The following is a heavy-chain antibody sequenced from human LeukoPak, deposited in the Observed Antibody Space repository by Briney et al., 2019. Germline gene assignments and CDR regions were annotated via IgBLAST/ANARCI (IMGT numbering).Heavy chain of an antibody. J-gene: IGHJ4*02. CDR2: IKNDGSST. CDR1: GFTFSSSW. V-gene: IGHV3-74*01. Sequence: GGSLRLSCAASGFTFSSSWMHWVRQAPGKGLVWVSRIKNDGSSTTYADSVKGRFTISRDNVKNTLYLQMNSLRAEDTAVYYCARDAPPAVWGQGALVTVSS. CDR3: ARDAPPAV.